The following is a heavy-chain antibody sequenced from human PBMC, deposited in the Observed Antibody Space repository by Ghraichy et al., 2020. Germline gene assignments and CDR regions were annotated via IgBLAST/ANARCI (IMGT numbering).Heavy chain of an antibody. Sequence: SETLSLTCVISGDSVSTNNAAWDWIRLSPLRGLQWLGRTYYRSKWYHDYAKFVEGRVVIEADTSKNQFSLLLKSVTPEDTAVYYCARDRRYSSGYYEYPYYYFYLWGRGTLVTVTS. J-gene: IGHJ2*01. CDR3: ARDRRYSSGYYEYPYYYFYL. V-gene: IGHV6-1*01. CDR1: GDSVSTNNAA. D-gene: IGHD6-25*01. CDR2: TYYRSKWYH.